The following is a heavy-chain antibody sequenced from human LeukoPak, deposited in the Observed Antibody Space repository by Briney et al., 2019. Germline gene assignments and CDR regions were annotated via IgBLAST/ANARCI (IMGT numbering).Heavy chain of an antibody. CDR3: VRRQAFDL. CDR1: GFAVTSNY. V-gene: IGHV3-53*01. J-gene: IGHJ3*01. Sequence: LGGSLRLSCAASGFAVTSNYFNWVRQAPGKGPEWVSIMSPNGRTYYRDSAKGRFTISRDNSKNTLYLQMNSLRAEDTGVYYCVRRQAFDLWGQGTMVTVSS. CDR2: MSPNGRT.